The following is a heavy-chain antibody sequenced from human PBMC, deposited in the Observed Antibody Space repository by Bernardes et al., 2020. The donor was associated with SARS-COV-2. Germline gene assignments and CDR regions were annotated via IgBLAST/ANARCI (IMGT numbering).Heavy chain of an antibody. CDR1: GDSISSEDSY. V-gene: IGHV4-39*01. Sequence: SETLSLTCSVSGDSISSEDSYWGWIRQPPGKGLEWIGSIFYSGTTYYNPSLRSRVTVSVDTSNNQFSLNLNSVTAADTAVYYCARQTYYFGSGRYFDRWGQGTPVTVSS. CDR2: IFYSGTT. CDR3: ARQTYYFGSGRYFDR. D-gene: IGHD3-10*01. J-gene: IGHJ4*02.